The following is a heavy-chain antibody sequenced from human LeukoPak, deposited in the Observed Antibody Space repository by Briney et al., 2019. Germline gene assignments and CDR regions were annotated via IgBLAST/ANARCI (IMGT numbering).Heavy chain of an antibody. CDR1: GGSISSSSYY. CDR2: IYYSGST. V-gene: IGHV4-39*07. CDR3: ARVPAAHYWYFDL. Sequence: PSETLSLTCTVSGGSISSSSYYWGWIRQPPGKGLEWIGSIYYSGSTYYNPSLKSRVTISVDTSKNQFSLKLSSVTAADTAVYYCARVPAAHYWYFDLWGRGTLVTVSS. J-gene: IGHJ2*01. D-gene: IGHD2-2*01.